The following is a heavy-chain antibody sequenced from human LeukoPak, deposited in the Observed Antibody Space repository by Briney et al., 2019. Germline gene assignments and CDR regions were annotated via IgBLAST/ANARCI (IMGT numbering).Heavy chain of an antibody. J-gene: IGHJ4*02. V-gene: IGHV4-39*01. CDR3: ARHDVVRVVINRFDY. Sequence: PSETLSLTCTVSGGSISSSSYYWGWIRQPPGKGLEWIGSIYYSGSTYYNPSLKSRVTISVDTSKNQFSLKLSSVTAADTAVYYCARHDVVRVVINRFDYWGQGTLVTVSS. D-gene: IGHD3-3*01. CDR1: GGSISSSSYY. CDR2: IYYSGST.